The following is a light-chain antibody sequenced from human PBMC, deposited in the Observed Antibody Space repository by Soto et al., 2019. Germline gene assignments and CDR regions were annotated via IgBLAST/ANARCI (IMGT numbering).Light chain of an antibody. J-gene: IGKJ1*01. CDR2: GAS. V-gene: IGKV3-20*01. CDR3: HQYGSSPWT. Sequence: EIVLTQSPGTLSLSPGERATLSCRASQSVSNNYFAWYQQKPGQAPRLRSFGASGRAAGNPDTFSGGGATTDFTLTNSRLEQDDCEVYCCHQYGSSPWTFGQGTKVDI. CDR1: QSVSNNY.